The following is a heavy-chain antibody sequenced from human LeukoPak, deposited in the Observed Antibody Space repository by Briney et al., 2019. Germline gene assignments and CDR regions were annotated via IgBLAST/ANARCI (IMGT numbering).Heavy chain of an antibody. V-gene: IGHV4-34*01. CDR3: ARSITMVRGVLP. D-gene: IGHD3-10*01. J-gene: IGHJ5*02. CDR1: GGSFSGYY. Sequence: PSETLSLTCAVYGGSFSGYYWSWIRQPPGKGLELIGEINHSGSTNYNPPLKSRVTISVDTSKNQFSLKLSSVTAADTAVYYCARSITMVRGVLPWGQGTLVTVSS. CDR2: INHSGST.